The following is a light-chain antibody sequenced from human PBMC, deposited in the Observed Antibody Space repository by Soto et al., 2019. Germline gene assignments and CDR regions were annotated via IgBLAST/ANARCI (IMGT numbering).Light chain of an antibody. CDR3: QQYGTSPYT. Sequence: EIVLTQSPGTLSLSPGERATLSCRASQSVSSSYLAWYQHKPGQAPRLLIYGASSRATGIPDRFSGSGSGTDFTLTISRLEHDDFAVYSCQQYGTSPYTFGQGTKLEIK. V-gene: IGKV3-20*01. CDR2: GAS. CDR1: QSVSSSY. J-gene: IGKJ2*01.